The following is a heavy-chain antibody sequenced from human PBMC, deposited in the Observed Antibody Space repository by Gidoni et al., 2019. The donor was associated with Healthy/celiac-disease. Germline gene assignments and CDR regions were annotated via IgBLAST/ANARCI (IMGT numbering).Heavy chain of an antibody. V-gene: IGHV3-48*02. J-gene: IGHJ6*02. CDR1: GFPFSSYS. D-gene: IGHD6-6*01. CDR3: ARDGVLAARPYYYYGMDV. CDR2: ISSSSSTI. Sequence: EVQLVESGGGLVQPGGSLRLSCAASGFPFSSYSMNWVRQAPGKGLEWVSYISSSSSTIYYADSVKGRFTISRDNAKNSLYLQMNSLRDEDTAVYYCARDGVLAARPYYYYGMDVWGQGTTVTVSS.